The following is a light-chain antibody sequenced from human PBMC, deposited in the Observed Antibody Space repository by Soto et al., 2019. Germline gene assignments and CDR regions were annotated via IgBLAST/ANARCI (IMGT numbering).Light chain of an antibody. CDR1: SSDVGSYNL. CDR2: EGS. V-gene: IGLV2-23*01. J-gene: IGLJ2*01. Sequence: QSVLTQPASVSGSPGQSITISCTGTSSDVGSYNLVSWYQQHPGKAPKLMIYEGSKRPSGVSNRFSGSKSGNTASLTISGLQAEDGADYYCCSYAGSSTDVVFGGGTQLTVL. CDR3: CSYAGSSTDVV.